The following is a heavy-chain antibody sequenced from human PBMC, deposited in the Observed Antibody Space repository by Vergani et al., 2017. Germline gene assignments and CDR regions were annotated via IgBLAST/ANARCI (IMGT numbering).Heavy chain of an antibody. CDR3: ARGWRKYCSSTSCHPRVVDAFDI. CDR2: IIPIFGTA. V-gene: IGHV1-69*01. CDR1: GGTFSSYA. D-gene: IGHD2-2*01. Sequence: QVQLVQSGAEVKKPGSSVKVSCKASGGTFSSYAISWVRQAPGQGLEWMGGIIPIFGTANYAQKFQGRVTITADESTSTAYMELSSLRSEDTAVYYCARGWRKYCSSTSCHPRVVDAFDIWGQGTMVTVSS. J-gene: IGHJ3*02.